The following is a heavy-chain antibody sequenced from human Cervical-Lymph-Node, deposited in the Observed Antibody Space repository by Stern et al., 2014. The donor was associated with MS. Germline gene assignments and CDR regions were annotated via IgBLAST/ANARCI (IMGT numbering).Heavy chain of an antibody. D-gene: IGHD3/OR15-3a*01. V-gene: IGHV1-46*01. Sequence: VQLVESGAEVKQPGASVKVSCKASGYSFTSHYMHWVRKAPGQGLEWVGIINPSGDSASYAQKLQGRVTMTRDTSTSTVYMELSSLRSEDTAVYYCASGTGSKRPTGNYWGQGTLVTVSS. CDR3: ASGTGSKRPTGNY. CDR1: GYSFTSHY. CDR2: INPSGDSA. J-gene: IGHJ4*02.